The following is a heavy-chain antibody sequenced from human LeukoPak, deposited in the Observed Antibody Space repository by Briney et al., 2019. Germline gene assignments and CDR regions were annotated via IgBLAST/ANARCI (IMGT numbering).Heavy chain of an antibody. V-gene: IGHV5-51*01. CDR2: IYPGDSDT. J-gene: IGHJ5*02. Sequence: GESRKISCKGSGYSFTNYWIGWVRQMPGKGLEGMGIIYPGDSDTRYSPSFQGQVTISADKSISTAYLQWSSLEASDTAMYYCARLGGTNGLLRYTTNSWFDPWGQGTLVTVSS. D-gene: IGHD2-8*01. CDR3: ARLGGTNGLLRYTTNSWFDP. CDR1: GYSFTNYW.